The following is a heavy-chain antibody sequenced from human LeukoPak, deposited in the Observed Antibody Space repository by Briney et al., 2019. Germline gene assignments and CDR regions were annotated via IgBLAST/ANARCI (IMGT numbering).Heavy chain of an antibody. CDR3: ARYYCASSRCPGVDY. CDR1: GASITSDAYY. CDR2: SSYSGSA. J-gene: IGHJ4*02. D-gene: IGHD2-2*01. Sequence: SQTLSLTCTVSGASITSDAYYWTWIRQHPGEGLERIGYSSYSGSAYYNPSLKSRVTISVDTSKSQFSLKLSSVTAADTAVYYCARYYCASSRCPGVDYWGQGTLVTVSS. V-gene: IGHV4-31*03.